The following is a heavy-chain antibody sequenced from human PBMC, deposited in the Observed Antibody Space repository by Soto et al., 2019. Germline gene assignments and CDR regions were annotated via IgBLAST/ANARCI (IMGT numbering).Heavy chain of an antibody. CDR2: IIPIFGTA. Sequence: ASVKGSCKASGGTFSSYAISWVRQAPGQGLEWMGGIIPIFGTANYAQKFQGRVTITADESTSTAYMELSSLRSEDTAVYYCARDIDYVWGSYRSKYYYYGMDVWGQGTTVTVSS. J-gene: IGHJ6*02. V-gene: IGHV1-69*13. CDR3: ARDIDYVWGSYRSKYYYYGMDV. CDR1: GGTFSSYA. D-gene: IGHD3-16*02.